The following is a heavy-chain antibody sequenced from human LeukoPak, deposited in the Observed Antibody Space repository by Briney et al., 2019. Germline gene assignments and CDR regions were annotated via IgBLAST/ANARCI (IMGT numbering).Heavy chain of an antibody. CDR3: ARDRYYYDSSGYVHFDY. J-gene: IGHJ4*02. Sequence: SETLSLTCTVSGGSISSSSYYWGWIRQPPGKGLEWIGSIYYSGSTYYNPSLKSRVTISVDTSKNQFSLKLSSVTAADTAVYYCARDRYYYDSSGYVHFDYWGQGTLVTVSS. D-gene: IGHD3-22*01. CDR2: IYYSGST. V-gene: IGHV4-39*07. CDR1: GGSISSSSYY.